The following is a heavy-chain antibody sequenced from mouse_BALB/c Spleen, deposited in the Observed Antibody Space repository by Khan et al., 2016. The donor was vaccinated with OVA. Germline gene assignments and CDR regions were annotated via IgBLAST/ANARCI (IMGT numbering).Heavy chain of an antibody. Sequence: QVQLKESGPGLVAPSQSLSITCTVSGLSLINYGVSWIRQPQGKGLEWLGVIWGDGTTNYHSTLKPRLSINKDNSKSKVFLQLTSLQTDDTATYFCGIIYYGRTWFTYWGQGTLVPVSA. CDR1: GLSLINYG. V-gene: IGHV2-3*01. CDR2: IWGDGTT. CDR3: GIIYYGRTWFTY. D-gene: IGHD1-2*01. J-gene: IGHJ3*01.